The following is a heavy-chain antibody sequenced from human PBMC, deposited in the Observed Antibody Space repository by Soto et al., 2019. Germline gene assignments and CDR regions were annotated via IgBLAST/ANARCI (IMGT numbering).Heavy chain of an antibody. CDR3: ASEYCSGGSCYYYGMDV. D-gene: IGHD2-15*01. CDR1: GFTFSSYG. J-gene: IGHJ6*02. CDR2: IWYDGSNK. Sequence: QVQLVESGGGVVQPGRSLRLSCAASGFTFSSYGMHWVRQAPGKGLEWVAVIWYDGSNKYYADSVKGRFTISRDNSKNTLYLQKNSLSAEDTAVYYCASEYCSGGSCYYYGMDVWGQGTTVTVSS. V-gene: IGHV3-33*01.